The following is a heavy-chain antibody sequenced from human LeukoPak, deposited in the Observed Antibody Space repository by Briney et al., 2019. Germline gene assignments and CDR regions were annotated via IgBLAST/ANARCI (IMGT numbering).Heavy chain of an antibody. V-gene: IGHV4-39*01. J-gene: IGHJ6*02. CDR1: GFTFSNVW. CDR2: ISYIGST. Sequence: PGGSLRLSCAASGFTFSNVWMSWVRQPPGKGLEWIGSISYIGSTYYNPSLKSRLTISVDTSKNQFSLELKSVTAADTAVYYCARSHGMGAWGPGTTVTVSS. CDR3: ARSHGMGA.